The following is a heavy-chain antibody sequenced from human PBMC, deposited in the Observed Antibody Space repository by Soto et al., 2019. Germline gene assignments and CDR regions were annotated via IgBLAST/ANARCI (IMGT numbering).Heavy chain of an antibody. J-gene: IGHJ4*02. CDR1: GGTFSSYT. CDR2: IIPILGIA. Sequence: QVQLVQSGAEVQKPGSSVKVSCKASGGTFSSYTISWVRQAPGQGLEWMGRIIPILGIANYAQKFQGRVTITADKSTSTAYMELSSLRSEDTAVYYCAIGSGSPDEDFDYWGQGTLVTVSS. D-gene: IGHD3-10*01. CDR3: AIGSGSPDEDFDY. V-gene: IGHV1-69*02.